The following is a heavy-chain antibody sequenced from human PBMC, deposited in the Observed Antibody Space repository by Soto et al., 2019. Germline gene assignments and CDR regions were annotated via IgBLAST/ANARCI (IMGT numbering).Heavy chain of an antibody. V-gene: IGHV1-2*04. CDR2: INPNSGGT. Sequence: GASVKVSCKASGYTFTGYYMHWVRQAPGQGLEWMGWINPNSGGTNYAQKLQGWVTMTRDTSISTAYMELSRLRSDDTAVYYCARGGASSSWYGDAFDIWGQGTMVTVSS. J-gene: IGHJ3*02. CDR1: GYTFTGYY. CDR3: ARGGASSSWYGDAFDI. D-gene: IGHD6-13*01.